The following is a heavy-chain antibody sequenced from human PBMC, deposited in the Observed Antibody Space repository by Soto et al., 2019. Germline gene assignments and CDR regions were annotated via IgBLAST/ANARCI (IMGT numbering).Heavy chain of an antibody. CDR2: INPSGGST. CDR3: ARQQLVHFEFDP. D-gene: IGHD6-13*01. CDR1: GYTFTSYY. V-gene: IGHV1-46*01. J-gene: IGHJ5*02. Sequence: GASVKVSCKASGYTFTSYYMHWVRQAPGQGLEWMGIINPSGGSTSYAQKFQGRVTMTRDTSTSTAYMELSSLRSEDTAVYYCARQQLVHFEFDPWGQGTLVTVSS.